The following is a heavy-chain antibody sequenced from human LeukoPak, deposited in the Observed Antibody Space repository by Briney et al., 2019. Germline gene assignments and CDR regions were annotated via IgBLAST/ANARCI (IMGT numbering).Heavy chain of an antibody. CDR1: GYTFTGYY. J-gene: IGHJ4*02. D-gene: IGHD5-18*01. Sequence: ASVKASCKASGYTFTGYYMHWVRQAPGQGLEWMGWINPNSGGTNYAQKFQGRVTMTRDTSISTAYMELSRLRSDDTAVYYCARHVRVRGYSYGYVYWGQGTLVTVSS. CDR2: INPNSGGT. CDR3: ARHVRVRGYSYGYVY. V-gene: IGHV1-2*02.